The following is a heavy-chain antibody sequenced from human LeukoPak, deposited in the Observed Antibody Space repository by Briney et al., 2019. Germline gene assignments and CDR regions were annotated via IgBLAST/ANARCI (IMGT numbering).Heavy chain of an antibody. CDR1: GFTFSNYG. V-gene: IGHV3-30*02. Sequence: GGSLRLSCAASGFTFSNYGMHWVRQAPDKGLEWVAFLQNHGGDIHYADSVEGRFTISRDNSKNTLYLQMNSLRPEDTAVYYCARDARVAVAGRLAFDIWGQGTMVTVSS. D-gene: IGHD6-19*01. J-gene: IGHJ3*02. CDR2: LQNHGGDI. CDR3: ARDARVAVAGRLAFDI.